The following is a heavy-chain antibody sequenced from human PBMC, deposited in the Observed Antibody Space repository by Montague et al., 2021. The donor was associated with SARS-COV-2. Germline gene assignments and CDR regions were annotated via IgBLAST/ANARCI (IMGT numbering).Heavy chain of an antibody. J-gene: IGHJ5*02. CDR3: ARGADYDFWSGFLRYKWFDP. Sequence: SETLSLTCAVYGGSLSGYCWAWIRQTPAKGLEWTGEINHSGSTNYNPSLKSRLTISVDTSKKQFSLKLNSMTAADTAVYYCARGADYDFWSGFLRYKWFDPWGLGTPVTVSS. D-gene: IGHD3-3*01. CDR1: GGSLSGYC. V-gene: IGHV4-34*01. CDR2: INHSGST.